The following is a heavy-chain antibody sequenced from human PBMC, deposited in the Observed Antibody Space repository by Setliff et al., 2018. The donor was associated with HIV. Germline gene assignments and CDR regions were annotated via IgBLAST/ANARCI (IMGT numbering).Heavy chain of an antibody. V-gene: IGHV4-39*07. D-gene: IGHD6-19*01. CDR1: RDSIRNGAYY. J-gene: IGHJ4*02. CDR3: ARGGTVSADFDS. Sequence: SETLSLTCTVSRDSIRNGAYYWGWIRQPPGKGLEWIGSIYYSGSAYYNPSFKSRVTLSVDTSQNQFSLRLSSVTAADTAVYFCARGGTVSADFDSWGQGTLVTVSS. CDR2: IYYSGSA.